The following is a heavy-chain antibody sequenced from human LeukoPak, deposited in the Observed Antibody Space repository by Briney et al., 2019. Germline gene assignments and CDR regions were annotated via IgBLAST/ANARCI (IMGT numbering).Heavy chain of an antibody. Sequence: GGSLRLSCAASGFTFSSYGMHWVRQAAGKGLEWVAVISYDGSNKYYADSVKGRFTISRDNSKNTLYLQMNSLRAEDTAVYYCAKASYSSSWSLDYWGQGTLVTVSS. CDR1: GFTFSSYG. D-gene: IGHD6-13*01. CDR3: AKASYSSSWSLDY. J-gene: IGHJ4*02. CDR2: ISYDGSNK. V-gene: IGHV3-30*18.